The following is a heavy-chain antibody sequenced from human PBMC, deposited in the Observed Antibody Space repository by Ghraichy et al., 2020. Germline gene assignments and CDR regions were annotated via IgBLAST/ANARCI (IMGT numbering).Heavy chain of an antibody. J-gene: IGHJ4*02. Sequence: SETLSLTCSVSGDSISKYYWSWIRQPAGKGLEWIGYIHYSGTTDYNPSLKSRVTLSVDTSKNQFSLRMRSVTTADTAVDYCVRGSQWLVGGFDCWGQGTLVTVSS. D-gene: IGHD6-19*01. CDR3: VRGSQWLVGGFDC. CDR2: IHYSGTT. CDR1: GDSISKYY. V-gene: IGHV4-59*01.